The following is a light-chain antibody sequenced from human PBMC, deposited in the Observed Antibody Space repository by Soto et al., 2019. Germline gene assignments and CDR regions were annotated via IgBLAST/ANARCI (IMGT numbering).Light chain of an antibody. CDR1: SSDVGGSNY. CDR2: EVS. J-gene: IGLJ2*01. Sequence: QSALTQPASVSGSPGQSITISCTGTSSDVGGSNYVSWYQQHPGKAPKLMIYEVSNRPSGVSNRFSGSKSGNTASLTISGLQAEDEADYYCSSYTSKSSLIFGGGTKLTVL. V-gene: IGLV2-14*01. CDR3: SSYTSKSSLI.